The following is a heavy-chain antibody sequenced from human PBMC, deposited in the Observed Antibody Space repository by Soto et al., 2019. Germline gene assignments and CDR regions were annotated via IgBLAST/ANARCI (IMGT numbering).Heavy chain of an antibody. V-gene: IGHV3-48*01. CDR3: AKDRVYSSSWYVSWTPENWFDP. J-gene: IGHJ5*02. CDR1: GFTFSSYN. Sequence: PGGALRLSCAASGFTFSSYNMNWVHQAPGKGLEWISYITGSGFNTHYADSVKGRFTISRDNSKNTLYLQMNSLRAEDTAVYYCAKDRVYSSSWYVSWTPENWFDPWGQGTLVTVSS. D-gene: IGHD6-13*01. CDR2: ITGSGFNT.